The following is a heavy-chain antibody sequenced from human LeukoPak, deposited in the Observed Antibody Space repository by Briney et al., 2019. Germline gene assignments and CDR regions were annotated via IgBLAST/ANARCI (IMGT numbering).Heavy chain of an antibody. V-gene: IGHV5-51*01. D-gene: IGHD6-19*01. CDR2: IYPGDSDT. CDR1: GYSFSNYW. J-gene: IGHJ6*02. Sequence: GESLKISCKGSGYSFSNYWIAWVRQMPGKGLEWMGIIYPGDSDTRYSPSFQGQVTISADKSISTAYLQWSSLKASDTAMYYCARRIAVAGIGYYGMDVWGQGTTVTVSS. CDR3: ARRIAVAGIGYYGMDV.